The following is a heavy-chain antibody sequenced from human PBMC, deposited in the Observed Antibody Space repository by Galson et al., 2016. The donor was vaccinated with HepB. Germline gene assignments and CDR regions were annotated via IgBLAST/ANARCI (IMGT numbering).Heavy chain of an antibody. CDR2: INSDESNT. CDR1: GFTFSSYW. D-gene: IGHD2-21*01. Sequence: SLRLSCAASGFTFSSYWMHWVRQAPGKGLVWVSRINSDESNTNYADSVKGRFTISRDNAKNTLYLQMNSLRAEDTAVYYCARGGGYYYFDFWGQGTLVSVS. CDR3: ARGGGYYYFDF. V-gene: IGHV3-74*01. J-gene: IGHJ4*02.